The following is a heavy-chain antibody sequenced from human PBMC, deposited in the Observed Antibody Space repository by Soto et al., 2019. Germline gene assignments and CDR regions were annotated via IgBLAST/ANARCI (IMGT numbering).Heavy chain of an antibody. D-gene: IGHD6-19*01. Sequence: SVKVSCTASGGTFSSYAISWVRHAPGQGLEWMGGIIPIFGTANYAQKFQGRVTITADESTSTAYMELSSLRSEDTAVYYRERDQGSGWINYFDYWGQGTLVTVSS. CDR2: IIPIFGTA. CDR1: GGTFSSYA. J-gene: IGHJ4*02. CDR3: ERDQGSGWINYFDY. V-gene: IGHV1-69*13.